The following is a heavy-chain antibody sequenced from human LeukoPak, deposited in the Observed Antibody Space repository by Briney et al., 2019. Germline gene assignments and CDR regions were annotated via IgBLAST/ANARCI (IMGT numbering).Heavy chain of an antibody. D-gene: IGHD3-22*01. J-gene: IGHJ4*02. CDR2: IYSGGST. Sequence: GGSLGLSCAASGFTFSSYSMNWVRQAPGKGLEWVSVIYSGGSTYYADSVKGRFTISRDNSKNTLYLQMNSLRAEDTAVYYCARVNYDSSGYSLYYFDYWGQGTLVTVSS. CDR1: GFTFSSYS. V-gene: IGHV3-66*01. CDR3: ARVNYDSSGYSLYYFDY.